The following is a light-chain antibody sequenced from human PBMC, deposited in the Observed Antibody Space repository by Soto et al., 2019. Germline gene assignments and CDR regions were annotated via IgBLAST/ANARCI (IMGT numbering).Light chain of an antibody. CDR3: QQYNSYSET. CDR2: DAS. J-gene: IGKJ2*01. CDR1: QSISSW. V-gene: IGKV1-5*01. Sequence: DIQMTQSPSTLSASVGDRVNITGRASQSISSWLAWYQQKPGKAPKLLIYDASSLESGVPSRFSGSGSGTEFTLTISSLQPDDFATYYCQQYNSYSETFGQGTKLEIK.